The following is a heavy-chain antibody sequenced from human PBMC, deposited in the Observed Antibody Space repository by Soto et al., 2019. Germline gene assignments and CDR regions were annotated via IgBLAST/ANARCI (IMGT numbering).Heavy chain of an antibody. V-gene: IGHV4-34*01. J-gene: IGHJ6*02. CDR2: INHSGST. CDR3: ARARPCMDV. Sequence: SETLSLTCAVYGGSFSGYYWSWIRQPPGKGLEWIGEINHSGSTNYNPSLKSRVTISVDTSKNQFSLKLSSVTAADTAVYYCARARPCMDVWGQGTTVTV. CDR1: GGSFSGYY.